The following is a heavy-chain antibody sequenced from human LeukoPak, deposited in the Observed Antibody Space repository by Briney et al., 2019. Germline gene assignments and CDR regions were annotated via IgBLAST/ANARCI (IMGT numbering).Heavy chain of an antibody. V-gene: IGHV4-39*01. J-gene: IGHJ6*02. CDR3: ARHTYGSGPFGMDV. CDR1: GGSISSSNYY. CDR2: IYYSGST. D-gene: IGHD3-10*01. Sequence: SETLSLTCTVSGGSISSSNYYWGWVRQPPGKGLEWIGSIYYSGSTYYNPSLKSRVTISVDTSKNQFSLKLSSVTAADTAEYYCARHTYGSGPFGMDVWGQGTTVTVSS.